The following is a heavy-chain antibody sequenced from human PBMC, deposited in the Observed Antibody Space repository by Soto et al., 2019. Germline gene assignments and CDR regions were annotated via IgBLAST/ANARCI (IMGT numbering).Heavy chain of an antibody. Sequence: QVQLVQSGAEVRKPGASLKVSCKASGYSFTNYGISWVRQAPGQGLEWMGWISAYNGNTKFAQKVQGRVTMATDTSPTSAYAELRSLRSDDRAVHYDVRDFRPQNAVATLNSEYWSQGSPVTVTP. CDR3: VRDFRPQNAVATLNSEY. D-gene: IGHD6-19*01. J-gene: IGHJ4*02. CDR2: ISAYNGNT. CDR1: GYSFTNYG. V-gene: IGHV1-18*01.